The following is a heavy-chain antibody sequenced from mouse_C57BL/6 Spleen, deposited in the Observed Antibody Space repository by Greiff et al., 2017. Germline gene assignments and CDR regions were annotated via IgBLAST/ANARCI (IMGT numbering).Heavy chain of an antibody. CDR2: INYDGSST. CDR1: GFTFSDYY. V-gene: IGHV5-16*01. D-gene: IGHD2-4*01. CDR3: ARDNYDYDGYFDV. J-gene: IGHJ1*03. Sequence: EVKVVESEGGLVQPGSSMKLSCTASGFTFSDYYMAWVRQVPEKGLEWVANINYDGSSTYYLDSLKSRFIISRDNAKNILYLQMSSLKSEDTATYYCARDNYDYDGYFDVWGTGTTVTVSS.